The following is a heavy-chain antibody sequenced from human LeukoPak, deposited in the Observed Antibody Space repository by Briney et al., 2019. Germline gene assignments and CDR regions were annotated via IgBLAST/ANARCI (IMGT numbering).Heavy chain of an antibody. Sequence: GASVKVTCKASGGTFSSYTIRWVRQAPGQGLEWMGRIIPILGIANYAQKFQDRVTITADKSTSTAYMELSSLRSEDTAVYYCARGTTIFGVVIIASYWGQGTLVTVSS. CDR1: GGTFSSYT. J-gene: IGHJ4*02. V-gene: IGHV1-69*02. CDR3: ARGTTIFGVVIIASY. D-gene: IGHD3-3*01. CDR2: IIPILGIA.